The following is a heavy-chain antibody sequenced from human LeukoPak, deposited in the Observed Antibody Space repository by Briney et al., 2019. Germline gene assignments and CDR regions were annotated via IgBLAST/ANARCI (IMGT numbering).Heavy chain of an antibody. CDR2: IPYDGSNK. CDR3: AKSRAYGSGSYYSPTDY. V-gene: IGHV3-30*18. CDR1: GFAFSSYG. Sequence: GRSLRLSCAASGFAFSSYGMHWVRQAPGKGLEWVAVIPYDGSNKYYADSVKGRFTISRDNSKNTLYLQMNSLRAEDTAVYYCAKSRAYGSGSYYSPTDYWGQGTLVTVSS. D-gene: IGHD3-10*01. J-gene: IGHJ4*02.